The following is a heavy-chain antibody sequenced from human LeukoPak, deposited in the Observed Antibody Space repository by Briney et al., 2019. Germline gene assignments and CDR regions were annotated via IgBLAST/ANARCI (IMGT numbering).Heavy chain of an antibody. Sequence: PGGSLRLSCAASGFTVSSNYMSWVRQAPGKGLEWVSVIYSGGSTYYADSVKGRFTISRDNSKNTLYLQMNSLRAEDTAVYYCASSLAVAAWFDPWGQGTLVTVSS. J-gene: IGHJ5*02. CDR1: GFTVSSNY. CDR2: IYSGGST. CDR3: ASSLAVAAWFDP. D-gene: IGHD6-19*01. V-gene: IGHV3-66*01.